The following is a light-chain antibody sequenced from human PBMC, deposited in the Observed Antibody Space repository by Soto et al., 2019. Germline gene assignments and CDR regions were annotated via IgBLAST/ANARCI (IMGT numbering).Light chain of an antibody. V-gene: IGKV1-12*01. CDR2: AAY. CDR1: QGISNW. Sequence: DIQMTQYPASVSASVGDRVTITCRASQGISNWLAWYQQKPGKAPNLLIFAAYSLQSGVPSRFSGSGSGTDFTLTISDLQPEAFSTSYCQQANSFPPTFGQGTKLEIK. J-gene: IGKJ2*01. CDR3: QQANSFPPT.